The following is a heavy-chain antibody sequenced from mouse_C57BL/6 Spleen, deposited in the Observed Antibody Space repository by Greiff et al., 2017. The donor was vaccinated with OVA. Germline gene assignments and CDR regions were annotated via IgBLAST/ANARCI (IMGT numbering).Heavy chain of an antibody. Sequence: QVQLQQSGPELVKPGASVKISCKASGYAFSSSWMNWVKQRPGKGLEWIGRIYPGDGDTNYNGKFKGKATLTADKSSSTAYMQLSSLTSEDSAVYFCAYGSSGYFDVWGTGTTVTVSS. CDR3: AYGSSGYFDV. V-gene: IGHV1-82*01. CDR2: IYPGDGDT. CDR1: GYAFSSSW. D-gene: IGHD1-1*01. J-gene: IGHJ1*03.